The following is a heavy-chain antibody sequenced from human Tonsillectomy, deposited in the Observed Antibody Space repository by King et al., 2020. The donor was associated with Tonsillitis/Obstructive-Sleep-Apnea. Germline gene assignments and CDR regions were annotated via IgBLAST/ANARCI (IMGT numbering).Heavy chain of an antibody. CDR1: GDSISSYS. CDR3: ARLSRLRVPHYYYYMDV. Sequence: QLQEAGPGLVKPSETLSLTCAVPGDSISSYSWTWIRQPPGKGLQWLGNIYFGGSAAYNPSLRGRVTISVETSKNQFSLRVSSVTAADTAVYYCARLSRLRVPHYYYYMDVWGTGTTVIVS. J-gene: IGHJ6*03. V-gene: IGHV4-59*01. D-gene: IGHD5-12*01. CDR2: IYFGGSA.